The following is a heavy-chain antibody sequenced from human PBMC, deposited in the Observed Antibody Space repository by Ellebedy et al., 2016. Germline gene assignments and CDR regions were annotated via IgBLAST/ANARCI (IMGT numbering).Heavy chain of an antibody. CDR2: IDPSDSHT. D-gene: IGHD2-15*01. CDR3: ARRFDDDGSAWDS. Sequence: GESLKISXTASGYTFTHYWIAWVRQMSGKGLEWMGRIDPSDSHTSYSPSFQGHVTISADKSSSTVYLQWSSLKASDTATYYCARRFDDDGSAWDSWGQGTLVSVSS. CDR1: GYTFTHYW. V-gene: IGHV5-10-1*01. J-gene: IGHJ5*02.